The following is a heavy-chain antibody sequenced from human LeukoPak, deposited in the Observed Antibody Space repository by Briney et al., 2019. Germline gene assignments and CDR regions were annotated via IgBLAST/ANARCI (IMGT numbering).Heavy chain of an antibody. CDR3: ARVGVRTLDY. J-gene: IGHJ4*02. V-gene: IGHV3-21*01. CDR2: ISSSSSYI. Sequence: GGSLRLSXAASGFTFSSYSMNWVGQAPGKGLEWVSSISSSSSYIYYADSVKGRSTISRDNAKNSLYLQMNSLRAEDTAVYYCARVGVRTLDYWGQGTLVTVSS. CDR1: GFTFSSYS. D-gene: IGHD2-8*01.